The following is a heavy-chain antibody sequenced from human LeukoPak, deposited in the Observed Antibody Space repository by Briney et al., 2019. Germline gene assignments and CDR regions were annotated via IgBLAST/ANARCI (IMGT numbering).Heavy chain of an antibody. D-gene: IGHD1-26*01. CDR3: ASLRGSYLVY. J-gene: IGHJ4*02. Sequence: VASVKVSCKASGGTFSSYTISWVRQAPGQGLEWMGGIIPIFGTANYAQKFQGRVTITTDESTSTAYMELSSLRSEDTAVYYCASLRGSYLVYWGQGTLVTVSS. CDR1: GGTFSSYT. V-gene: IGHV1-69*05. CDR2: IIPIFGTA.